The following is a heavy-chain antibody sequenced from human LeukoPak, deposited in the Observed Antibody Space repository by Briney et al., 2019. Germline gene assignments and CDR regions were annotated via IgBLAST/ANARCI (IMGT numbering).Heavy chain of an antibody. CDR1: GFTFSSYA. CDR3: VRELMASPDI. Sequence: GGSLRLSCAASGFTFSSYAMSWVRQAPGKGLEWVSAISGSGGSTYYADSVKGRFTISRDNAKNSLSLQMNSLRAEDTAVYYCVRELMASPDIWGQGTMVTVSS. J-gene: IGHJ3*02. CDR2: ISGSGGST. V-gene: IGHV3-23*01. D-gene: IGHD5-24*01.